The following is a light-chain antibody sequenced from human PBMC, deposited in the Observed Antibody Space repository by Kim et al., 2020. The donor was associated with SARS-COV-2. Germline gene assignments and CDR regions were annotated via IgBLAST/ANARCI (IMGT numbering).Light chain of an antibody. CDR3: QQSYSTPWT. J-gene: IGKJ1*01. CDR2: AAS. Sequence: DIQMTQSPSSLSASVGDRVTITCRASQSISSYLNWYQQKPGKAPKLLIYAASSLPSGVPSRFSGSGSGTDFTLTISSLQPEDFATYYSQQSYSTPWTFGQGTKVDIK. CDR1: QSISSY. V-gene: IGKV1-39*01.